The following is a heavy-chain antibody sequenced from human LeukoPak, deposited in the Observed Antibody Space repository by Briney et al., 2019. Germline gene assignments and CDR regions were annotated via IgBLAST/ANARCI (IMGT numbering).Heavy chain of an antibody. J-gene: IGHJ4*02. V-gene: IGHV1-46*01. CDR2: INPSGGST. Sequence: ASVKVSCKASGYTFTSFYMHWVRQAPGQGLEWMGIINPSGGSTNYVQKFQGRVTMTRDTSTSTVYMELSSLRSEDTAVYYCARVSYTGSYYEYWGQGTLVTVSS. CDR3: ARVSYTGSYYEY. CDR1: GYTFTSFY. D-gene: IGHD1-26*01.